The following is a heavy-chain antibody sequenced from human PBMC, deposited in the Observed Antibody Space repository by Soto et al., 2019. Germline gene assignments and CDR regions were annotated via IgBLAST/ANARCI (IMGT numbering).Heavy chain of an antibody. D-gene: IGHD5-12*01. J-gene: IGHJ5*02. CDR1: GGSISSYY. CDR2: IYYSGST. CDR3: ARGGLFRRGYSGYDHSNWFEP. V-gene: IGHV4-59*01. Sequence: PSETLSLTCTVSGGSISSYYWSWIRQPPGKGLEWIGYIYYSGSTNYNPSLKSRVTISVDTSKNQFSLKLSSVTAADTAVYYCARGGLFRRGYSGYDHSNWFEPWGQGTLVTVSS.